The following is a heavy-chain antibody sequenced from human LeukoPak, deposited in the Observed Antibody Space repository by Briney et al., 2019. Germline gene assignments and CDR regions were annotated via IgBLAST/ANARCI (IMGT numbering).Heavy chain of an antibody. CDR2: ISWNSGSI. D-gene: IGHD2-2*01. Sequence: GGSLRLSCAASGFTFDDYAMHGVRQAPGKGLEWGSGISWNSGSIGYADSVKGRFTISRDDSKNTVFLQMNSLRGDDTAFYYCARDFCSTTSCLDYWGQGTLVTVSS. V-gene: IGHV3-9*01. J-gene: IGHJ4*02. CDR1: GFTFDDYA. CDR3: ARDFCSTTSCLDY.